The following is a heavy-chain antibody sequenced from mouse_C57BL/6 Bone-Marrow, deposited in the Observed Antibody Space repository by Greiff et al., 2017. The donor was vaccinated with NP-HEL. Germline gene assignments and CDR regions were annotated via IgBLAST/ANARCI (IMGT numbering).Heavy chain of an antibody. CDR2: INPNNGGT. Sequence: EVQLQQSGPELVKPGASVKIPCKASGYTFTDYNMDWVKQSHGKSLEWIGDINPNNGGTIYNQKFKGKATLTVDKSSSTAYMELRSLTSEDTAVYYCAIEAYYGSPFAYWGQGTLVTVSA. J-gene: IGHJ3*01. CDR3: AIEAYYGSPFAY. CDR1: GYTFTDYN. V-gene: IGHV1-18*01. D-gene: IGHD1-1*01.